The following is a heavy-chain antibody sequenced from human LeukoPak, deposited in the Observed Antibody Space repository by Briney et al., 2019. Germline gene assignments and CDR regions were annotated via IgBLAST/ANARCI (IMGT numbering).Heavy chain of an antibody. CDR2: IYSGEST. CDR3: ASAYDTSGYHFLTI. Sequence: GGSLRLSCAASGFTVSSNYMSWVRQAPGKGLEWVSVIYSGESTYYAASVKGRFTISRDNSKNTVYLQMDSLRAEDTAVYYCASAYDTSGYHFLTIWGQGTMVTVSS. CDR1: GFTVSSNY. V-gene: IGHV3-53*01. J-gene: IGHJ3*02. D-gene: IGHD3-22*01.